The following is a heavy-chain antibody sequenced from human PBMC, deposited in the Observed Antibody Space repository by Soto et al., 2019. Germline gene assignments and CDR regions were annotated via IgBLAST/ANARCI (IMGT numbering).Heavy chain of an antibody. CDR2: ISSSSSTI. J-gene: IGHJ6*03. CDR1: GFTFSSYS. Sequence: EVQLVESGGGLVQPGGSLRLSCAASGFTFSSYSMNWVRQAPGKGLEWVSYISSSSSTIYYADSVKGRFTISRDNAKSSLYLQMNSLRVEDTAVYYATRSAYMDVWGKGTTVTVSS. CDR3: TRSAYMDV. D-gene: IGHD2-2*01. V-gene: IGHV3-48*01.